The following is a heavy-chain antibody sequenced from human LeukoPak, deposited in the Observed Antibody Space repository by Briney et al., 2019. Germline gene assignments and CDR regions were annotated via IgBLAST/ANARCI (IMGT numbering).Heavy chain of an antibody. Sequence: SETLSLTCTVSGGSISSSSYYWGWIRQPAGKGLEWIGRIYTSGSTNYNPSLKSRVTISVDTSKNQFSLKLSSVTAADTAVYYCARENWTDYYYYYYYMDVWGKGTTVTISS. V-gene: IGHV4-61*02. J-gene: IGHJ6*03. D-gene: IGHD1-1*01. CDR3: ARENWTDYYYYYYYMDV. CDR2: IYTSGST. CDR1: GGSISSSSYY.